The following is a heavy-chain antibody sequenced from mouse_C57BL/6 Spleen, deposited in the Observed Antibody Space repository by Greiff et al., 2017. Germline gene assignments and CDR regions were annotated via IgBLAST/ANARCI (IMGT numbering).Heavy chain of an antibody. Sequence: EVQLLQSGPGLVKPGASVKISCTASGYTFTDYYMNWVRQGHGKSLEWIGYISPNNGGTSYTQKFKGKSTLTVDKSSSTAYLELRSLTSEDSAVYYCARRARYAMDYWGQGTSVTVSS. D-gene: IGHD3-3*01. CDR2: ISPNNGGT. CDR3: ARRARYAMDY. J-gene: IGHJ4*01. CDR1: GYTFTDYY. V-gene: IGHV1-26*01.